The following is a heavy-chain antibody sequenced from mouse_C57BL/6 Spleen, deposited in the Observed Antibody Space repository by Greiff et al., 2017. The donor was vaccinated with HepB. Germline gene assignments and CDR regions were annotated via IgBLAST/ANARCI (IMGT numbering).Heavy chain of an antibody. J-gene: IGHJ3*01. Sequence: VKLMESGPELVKPGASVKISCKASGYAFSSSWMNWVKQRPGKGLEWIGRIYPGDGDTNYNGKFKGKATLTADKSSSTAYMQLSSLTSEDSAVYCCATYSWFAYWGQGTLVTVSA. V-gene: IGHV1-82*01. CDR3: ATYSWFAY. CDR2: IYPGDGDT. CDR1: GYAFSSSW. D-gene: IGHD1-1*01.